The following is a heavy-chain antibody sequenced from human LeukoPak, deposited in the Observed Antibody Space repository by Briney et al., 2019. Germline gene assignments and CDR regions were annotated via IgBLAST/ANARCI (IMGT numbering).Heavy chain of an antibody. J-gene: IGHJ4*02. V-gene: IGHV3-23*01. Sequence: GGSLRLSCAASGFTSSSYAMSWVRQAPGKGLEWVSAISGSGGSTYYADSVKGRFTISRDNSKNTLYLQMNSLRAEDTAVYYCAKDVDTAMVPYYFDYWGQGTLVTVSS. CDR3: AKDVDTAMVPYYFDY. CDR2: ISGSGGST. D-gene: IGHD5-18*01. CDR1: GFTSSSYA.